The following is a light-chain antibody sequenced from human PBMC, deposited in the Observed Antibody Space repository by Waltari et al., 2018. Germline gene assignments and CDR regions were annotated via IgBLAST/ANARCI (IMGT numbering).Light chain of an antibody. V-gene: IGKV3-15*01. Sequence: EIVMTQSPATLSVSPGERATLSCRASQSVSSNVAWYQQKPGQAPRLPIVDASTRATGIPARFSGSGSGTEFTLTISSLQSEDFAVYYCQQYNNWTFGQGTKVEIK. CDR1: QSVSSN. CDR2: DAS. J-gene: IGKJ1*01. CDR3: QQYNNWT.